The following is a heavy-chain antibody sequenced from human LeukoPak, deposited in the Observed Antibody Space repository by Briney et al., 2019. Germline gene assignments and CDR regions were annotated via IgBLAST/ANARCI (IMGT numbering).Heavy chain of an antibody. CDR3: ARVGRLVGFGELYY. CDR2: ISYDGSNK. V-gene: IGHV3-30*04. J-gene: IGHJ4*02. CDR1: GFTFSSYA. Sequence: GGSLRLSCAASGFTFSSYAMHWVRQAPGKGLKWVAVISYDGSNKYYADSVKGRFTISRDNSKNTLYLQMNSLRAEDTAVYYCARVGRLVGFGELYYWGKGTLVTVSS. D-gene: IGHD3-10*01.